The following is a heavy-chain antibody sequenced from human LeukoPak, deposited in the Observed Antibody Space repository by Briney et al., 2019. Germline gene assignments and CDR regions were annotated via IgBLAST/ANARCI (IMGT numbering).Heavy chain of an antibody. D-gene: IGHD4-17*01. J-gene: IGHJ4*02. CDR2: INHSGST. CDR1: GGSFSGYY. V-gene: IGHV4-34*01. CDR3: ARGLVFEGGDLNHYFDY. Sequence: PSETLSLTCAVYGGSFSGYYWSWIRQPPGKGLEWIGEINHSGSTNYNPSLKSRVTISVDTSKNQFSLKLSSVTAADTAVCYCARGLVFEGGDLNHYFDYWGQGTLVTVSS.